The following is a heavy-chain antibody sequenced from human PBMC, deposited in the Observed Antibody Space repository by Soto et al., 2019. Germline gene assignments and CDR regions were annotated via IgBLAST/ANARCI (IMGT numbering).Heavy chain of an antibody. D-gene: IGHD5-18*01. J-gene: IGHJ5*02. CDR2: IYPGDPDT. V-gene: IGHV5-51*01. Sequence: GESLKISCKGSGYSFTSYWIGWVRQMPGKGLEWMGIIYPGDPDTRYSPSFQGQVTISADKSISTAYLQWSSLKASDTAMYYCARFTRGYSYGYPEPHYNWFDPWGQGTLVTVSS. CDR3: ARFTRGYSYGYPEPHYNWFDP. CDR1: GYSFTSYW.